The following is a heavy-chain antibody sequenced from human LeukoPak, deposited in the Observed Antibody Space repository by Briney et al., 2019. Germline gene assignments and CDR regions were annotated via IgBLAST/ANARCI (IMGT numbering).Heavy chain of an antibody. CDR2: ISGSGDNT. CDR1: GFTFSGFA. J-gene: IGHJ6*01. D-gene: IGHD1-26*01. V-gene: IGHV3-23*01. Sequence: GGSLRLSCAASGFTFSGFAMSWVRRTPGKGLEWVSGISGSGDNTLYADSAKGRFTISRDNSKNTPYLEMNSLRAEDTAIYYCAKMKGHPLPKYYMDVWGQGTTVTVSS. CDR3: AKMKGHPLPKYYMDV.